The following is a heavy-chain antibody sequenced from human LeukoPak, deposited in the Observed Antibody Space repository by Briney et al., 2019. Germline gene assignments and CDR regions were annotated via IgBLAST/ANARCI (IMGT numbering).Heavy chain of an antibody. J-gene: IGHJ5*02. D-gene: IGHD2-15*01. CDR2: INHSGST. Sequence: PSETLSLTCAVYGGSFRGYYWSWIRQPPGKGLEWIGEINHSGSTNYNPSRKSRVTISVDTSKSQFSLKLSSVTAADTAVYYCARKQSSIVVVVAATRRWFDPWGQGTLVTVSS. V-gene: IGHV4-34*01. CDR3: ARKQSSIVVVVAATRRWFDP. CDR1: GGSFRGYY.